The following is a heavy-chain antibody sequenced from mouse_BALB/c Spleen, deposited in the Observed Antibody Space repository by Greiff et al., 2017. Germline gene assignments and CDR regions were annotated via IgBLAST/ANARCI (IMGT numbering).Heavy chain of an antibody. CDR3: AREDGYYYAMDY. D-gene: IGHD2-3*01. Sequence: QVQLQQSGAELVRPGVSVKISCKGSGYTFTDYAMHWVKQSPAKSLEWIGVISTYYGDASYNQKFKGKATMTVDKSSSTAYMELARLTSEDSAIYYCAREDGYYYAMDYWGQGTSVTVSA. CDR1: GYTFTDYA. V-gene: IGHV1S137*01. J-gene: IGHJ4*01. CDR2: ISTYYGDA.